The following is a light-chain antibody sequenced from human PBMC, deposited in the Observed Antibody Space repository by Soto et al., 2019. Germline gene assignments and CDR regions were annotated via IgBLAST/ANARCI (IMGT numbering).Light chain of an antibody. J-gene: IGKJ4*01. Sequence: DIVMTQSPDSLTVSLGGRATINCRSSQSVLYSSNNKNYLAWYQQKAGQPPRLLINWASTRDSGVPDRFSGSGSGTDFTLTISSLQAEDAAVYAGQQYFRTPITFGGGTKVEIK. V-gene: IGKV4-1*01. CDR3: QQYFRTPIT. CDR2: WAS. CDR1: QSVLYSSNNKNY.